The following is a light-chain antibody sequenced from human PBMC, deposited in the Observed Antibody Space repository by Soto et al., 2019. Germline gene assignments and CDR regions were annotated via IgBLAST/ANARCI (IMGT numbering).Light chain of an antibody. CDR2: EVS. J-gene: IGLJ1*01. V-gene: IGLV2-14*01. CDR3: SSYTSSTFYV. Sequence: QSAPTQPASVPGTPGQSITISCTSTSSDGGGYNYVSWYQQHPGKAPKLMIYEVSNRPSGVSNRSSGSKSGNTASLTISGLQAEDEADSYCSSYTSSTFYVFGTGTKVTVL. CDR1: SSDGGGYNY.